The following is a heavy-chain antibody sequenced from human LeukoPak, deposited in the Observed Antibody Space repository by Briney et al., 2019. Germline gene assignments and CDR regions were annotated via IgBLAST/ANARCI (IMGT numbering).Heavy chain of an antibody. D-gene: IGHD3-22*01. V-gene: IGHV3-21*01. CDR1: GFTFSSYS. CDR3: ARDKTDRGRFDP. J-gene: IGHJ5*02. Sequence: GGSLGLSCAASGFTFSSYSMNWVRQAPGKGLEWVSSISSSSSYIYYADSVKGRFTISRDNAKNSLYLQMNSLRAEDTAVYYCARDKTDRGRFDPWGQGTLVTVSS. CDR2: ISSSSSYI.